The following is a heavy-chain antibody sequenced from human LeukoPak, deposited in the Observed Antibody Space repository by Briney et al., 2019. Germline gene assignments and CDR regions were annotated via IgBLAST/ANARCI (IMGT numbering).Heavy chain of an antibody. CDR1: GFTFSNYA. J-gene: IGHJ4*02. CDR3: ARDSSPGYYDYVWGTYPRY. V-gene: IGHV3-30-3*01. D-gene: IGHD3-16*02. Sequence: GRSLRLSCAASGFTFSNYAMHWVRQAPGKGLEWVAVISYDGGNKYYADSLKGRFTISRDNAKNSVYLQMNNLRAEDTAVYYCARDSSPGYYDYVWGTYPRYWGQGTLVTVSS. CDR2: ISYDGGNK.